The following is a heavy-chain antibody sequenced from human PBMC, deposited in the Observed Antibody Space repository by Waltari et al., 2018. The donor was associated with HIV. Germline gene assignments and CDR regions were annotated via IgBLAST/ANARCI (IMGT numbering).Heavy chain of an antibody. D-gene: IGHD3-22*01. J-gene: IGHJ4*02. V-gene: IGHV4-34*01. CDR2: IHPSGTT. CDR3: ARRAGHSNGSQRLDH. CDR1: GESFTGFY. Sequence: QLQIQQWGAGLVKPSETLSLTCAVSGESFTGFYWSFIRQPPGKGLEWIGEIHPSGTTNDNPSLKSRVTLSLQTSKSEFYLTLTSVTAADTAVYYCARRAGHSNGSQRLDHWGQGTLVSVSA.